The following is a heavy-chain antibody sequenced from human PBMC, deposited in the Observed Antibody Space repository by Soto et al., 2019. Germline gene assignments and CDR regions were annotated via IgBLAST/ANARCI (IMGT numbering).Heavy chain of an antibody. CDR2: ISNDGDTK. CDR3: AKGVFEYSGPAEN. CDR1: GFTFSSYG. Sequence: QVQLVESGGGVVQPGRSLRLSCAASGFTFSSYGMHWVRQAPGKGLEWVAIISNDGDTKYYADSVKGRFTISRDNSKNTLYLQMNTLRGEDTALYYCAKGVFEYSGPAENWGQGALVTVSS. D-gene: IGHD5-18*01. V-gene: IGHV3-30*18. J-gene: IGHJ4*02.